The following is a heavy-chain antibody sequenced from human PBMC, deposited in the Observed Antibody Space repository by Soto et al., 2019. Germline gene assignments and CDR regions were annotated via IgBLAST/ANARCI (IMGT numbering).Heavy chain of an antibody. D-gene: IGHD6-19*01. CDR3: ARMGWAVAGSYYFDY. Sequence: QVQLVESGGGVVQPGRSLRLSCAASGFTFSTYAMHWVRQAPGKGLEWVAVISSDGSNNYYADSVKGRFTISRDNSKNTLDLQMNSLRVEDTAVYYCARMGWAVAGSYYFDYWGQGTLVTVSS. J-gene: IGHJ4*02. CDR2: ISSDGSNN. V-gene: IGHV3-30-3*01. CDR1: GFTFSTYA.